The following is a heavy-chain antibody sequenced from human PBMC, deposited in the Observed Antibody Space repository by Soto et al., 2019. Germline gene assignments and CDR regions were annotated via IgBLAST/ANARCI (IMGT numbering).Heavy chain of an antibody. V-gene: IGHV3-23*01. CDR3: AKATGYSYGLDWFDP. J-gene: IGHJ5*02. CDR2: ISGSGGST. CDR1: GFTFSSYA. Sequence: EVQLLESGGGLVQPGGSLRLSCAASGFTFSSYAMSWVRQAPGKGLEWASAISGSGGSTYYADSVKGRFTISRDNSKNTLYLQMNSLRAEDTAVYYCAKATGYSYGLDWFDPWGQGTLVTVSS. D-gene: IGHD5-18*01.